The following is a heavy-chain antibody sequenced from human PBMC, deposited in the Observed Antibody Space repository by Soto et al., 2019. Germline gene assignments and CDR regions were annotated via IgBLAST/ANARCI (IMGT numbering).Heavy chain of an antibody. D-gene: IGHD6-19*01. CDR1: GFTFSSYA. CDR3: AKLYSSGWSGGYDY. CDR2: ISGSGGST. J-gene: IGHJ4*02. V-gene: IGHV3-23*01. Sequence: GGSLRLSCAASGFTFSSYAMSWVRQAPGKGLEWVSAISGSGGSTYYADSVKGRFTISRDNSKNTLYLQMNSLRAEDTAVYYCAKLYSSGWSGGYDYWGQGTLVTVSS.